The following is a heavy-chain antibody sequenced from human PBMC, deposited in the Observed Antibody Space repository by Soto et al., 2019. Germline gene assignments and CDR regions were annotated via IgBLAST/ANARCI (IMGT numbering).Heavy chain of an antibody. CDR3: ARSPNYYYYGFDV. Sequence: SETLSLTGTVSGGSVSSGDYCWSWLRQSPGKRLEWIAYIYYSGSTNYNPSLKSRATISVDTSKSQVSLTLTSMTAADAALYYCARSPNYYYYGFDVWGQGTAVTVSS. J-gene: IGHJ6*02. D-gene: IGHD3-10*01. CDR2: IYYSGST. V-gene: IGHV4-61*08. CDR1: GGSVSSGDYC.